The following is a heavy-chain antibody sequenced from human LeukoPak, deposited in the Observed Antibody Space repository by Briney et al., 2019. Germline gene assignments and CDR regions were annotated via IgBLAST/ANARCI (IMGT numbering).Heavy chain of an antibody. J-gene: IGHJ6*03. CDR3: ARVPFGVTSYYYYMDV. V-gene: IGHV3-23*01. D-gene: IGHD3-10*01. Sequence: GGSLRLSCAASGFTFSSYAMSWVRQAPGKGLEWVSTISNSDYSTYYADSVKGRFTISRDNAKNSLYLQMNSLRGEDTAVYYCARVPFGVTSYYYYMDVWGKGTTVTISS. CDR1: GFTFSSYA. CDR2: ISNSDYST.